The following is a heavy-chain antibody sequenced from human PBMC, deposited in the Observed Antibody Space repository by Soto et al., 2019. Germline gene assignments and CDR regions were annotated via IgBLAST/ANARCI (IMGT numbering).Heavy chain of an antibody. CDR1: GDSVNSYY. Sequence: SETLSLTCTVTGDSVNSYYWSWMRQPPGKGLECMGYVYYSGSTNYNPSLKSRVTISVDTSKNQISLRLKSVTAADTAVYYCARDETPGIHYFDYWGEGSLVTVSS. D-gene: IGHD6-13*01. CDR2: VYYSGST. CDR3: ARDETPGIHYFDY. J-gene: IGHJ4*02. V-gene: IGHV4-59*02.